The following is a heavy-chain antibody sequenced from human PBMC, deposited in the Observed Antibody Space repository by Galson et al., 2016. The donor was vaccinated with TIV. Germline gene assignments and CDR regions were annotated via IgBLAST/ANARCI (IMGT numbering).Heavy chain of an antibody. V-gene: IGHV3-23*01. J-gene: IGHJ4*02. CDR2: ISGSGDST. Sequence: SLRLSCAASGFTFSTFAMSWVRQAPGKGLKWVSGISGSGDSTNYADSVKGRFTISRDNSKNTLYLLMNSLRADDTAVYYCAKSPAYYYASSGYYRTGDYYFDYWGQGTLVTVSS. CDR1: GFTFSTFA. CDR3: AKSPAYYYASSGYYRTGDYYFDY. D-gene: IGHD3-22*01.